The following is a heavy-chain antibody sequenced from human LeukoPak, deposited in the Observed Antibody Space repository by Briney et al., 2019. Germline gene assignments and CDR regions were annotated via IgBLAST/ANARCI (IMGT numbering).Heavy chain of an antibody. J-gene: IGHJ2*01. Sequence: GSSVTVSCTASGGTFSSYAISWVRQAHGPGLEWVGGTIPIFGTANYAQKFQGRVTITADESTSTAYMELSSLRSEDTAVYYCARDLRVVSSGYFDLWGRGTLVTVSS. CDR2: TIPIFGTA. CDR1: GGTFSSYA. CDR3: ARDLRVVSSGYFDL. V-gene: IGHV1-69*01. D-gene: IGHD5/OR15-5a*01.